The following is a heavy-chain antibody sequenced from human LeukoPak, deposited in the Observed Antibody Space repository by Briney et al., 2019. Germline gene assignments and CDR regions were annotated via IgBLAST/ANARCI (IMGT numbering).Heavy chain of an antibody. CDR3: ARVYSSGWLFDY. J-gene: IGHJ4*02. V-gene: IGHV4-59*01. D-gene: IGHD6-19*01. CDR2: IYYSGST. CDR1: GGSISSYY. Sequence: SETLSLTCTVSGGSISSYYWSWIRQPPGKGLEWIGYIYYSGSTNYNPSLKSRVTISVDTSKNQFSLKLSSVTAADTAVYYCARVYSSGWLFDYWGQGTLVTVSS.